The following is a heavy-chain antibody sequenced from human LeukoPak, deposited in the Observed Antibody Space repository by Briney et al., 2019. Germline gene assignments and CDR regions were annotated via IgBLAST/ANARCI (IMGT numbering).Heavy chain of an antibody. J-gene: IGHJ4*02. Sequence: SETLSLTCTVSRGSISSYYWTWLRQPPGKGLEWGGDIYNSGSTNYNPSLKSRVTILVGTAKNQFSVKLCSGTAADTAVYYCARAKYYYGSSGYYYFDYWGQGTLVTVSS. CDR1: RGSISSYY. D-gene: IGHD3-22*01. CDR3: ARAKYYYGSSGYYYFDY. V-gene: IGHV4-59*01. CDR2: IYNSGST.